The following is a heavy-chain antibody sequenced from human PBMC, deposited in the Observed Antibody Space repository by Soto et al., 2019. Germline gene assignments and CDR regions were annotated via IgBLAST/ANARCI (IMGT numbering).Heavy chain of an antibody. CDR3: VKDTVRYSSGINWLDP. D-gene: IGHD6-19*01. Sequence: GGSLRLSCAASGFTFSSYGMSWVRQAPGKGLDWVSGISGSGRDTYYADSVKGRFSISRDNSKNTLFLQMSSLRPEDTALYYCVKDTVRYSSGINWLDPWGQGTLVTVS. V-gene: IGHV3-23*01. CDR2: ISGSGRDT. J-gene: IGHJ5*02. CDR1: GFTFSSYG.